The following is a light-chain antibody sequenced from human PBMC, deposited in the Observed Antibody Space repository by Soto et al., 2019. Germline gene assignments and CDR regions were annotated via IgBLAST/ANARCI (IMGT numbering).Light chain of an antibody. CDR2: GAS. CDR3: QQYNIWPPGGT. Sequence: EIVMTQSPATLSVSPGERATLSCRASQSVSSNLAWYQQKPGQAPRLLIYGASTRATGIPARFSGSGSGTEFSLPISSLQSEDFAVYDCQQYNIWPPGGTFGQGTKVEIK. J-gene: IGKJ1*01. CDR1: QSVSSN. V-gene: IGKV3-15*01.